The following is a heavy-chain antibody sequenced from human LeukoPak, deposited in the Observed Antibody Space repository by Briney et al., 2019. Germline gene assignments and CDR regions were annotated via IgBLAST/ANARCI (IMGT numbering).Heavy chain of an antibody. CDR3: ARVNLGSSNFDF. CDR2: ISGSAHKI. Sequence: GGSLRLSCVASGFTFSNYAMSWVRQAPEKGLDWVSVISGSAHKIRYADSVKGRFTISRDNSKNTLYLQMSSLRAEDTAVYYCARVNLGSSNFDFWGQGTLVTVSS. CDR1: GFTFSNYA. J-gene: IGHJ4*02. D-gene: IGHD6-6*01. V-gene: IGHV3-23*01.